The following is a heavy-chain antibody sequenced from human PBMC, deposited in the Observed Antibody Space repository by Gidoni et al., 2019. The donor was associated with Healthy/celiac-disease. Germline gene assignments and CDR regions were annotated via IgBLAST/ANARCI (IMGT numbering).Heavy chain of an antibody. V-gene: IGHV3-21*01. CDR2: ISSSGDYI. J-gene: IGHJ6*02. Sequence: EVQLVESGGGLVKPGGSLRLSCAASGFIFSTYSMNWVRQAPGKGLELVSSISSSGDYIYYADSVKGRFTISRDNAKNSLYLQMNSLRAEDTAVYYCARDAYYDFWSGYPYYGMDVWGQGTTVTVSS. CDR1: GFIFSTYS. D-gene: IGHD3-3*01. CDR3: ARDAYYDFWSGYPYYGMDV.